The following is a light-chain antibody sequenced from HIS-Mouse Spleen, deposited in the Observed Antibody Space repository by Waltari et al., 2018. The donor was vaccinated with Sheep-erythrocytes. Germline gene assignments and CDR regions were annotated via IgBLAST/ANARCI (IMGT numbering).Light chain of an antibody. Sequence: SSELTQPPSVSVSPGQTANITCSGDKLGDKYACWYQQKPGQSPVLVIYQETKRPSGIPGRFSGSTSGNTATLAISGTQAMDEADYYCQAWDSSIVVFGGGTKLTVL. CDR1: KLGDKY. V-gene: IGLV3-1*01. CDR3: QAWDSSIVV. CDR2: QET. J-gene: IGLJ2*01.